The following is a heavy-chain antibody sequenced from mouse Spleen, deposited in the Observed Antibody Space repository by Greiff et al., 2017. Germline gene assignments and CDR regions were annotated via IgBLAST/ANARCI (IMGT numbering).Heavy chain of an antibody. V-gene: IGHV1-54*01. CDR3: ARLGGTYYFDY. J-gene: IGHJ2*01. D-gene: IGHD4-1*01. CDR1: GYAFTNYL. CDR2: INPGSGGT. Sequence: QVQLQQSGAELVRPGTSVKVSCKASGYAFTNYLIEWVKQRPGQGLEWIGVINPGSGGTNYNEKFKGKATLTADKSSSTAYMQLSSLTSEDSAVYFCARLGGTYYFDYWGQGTTLTVSS.